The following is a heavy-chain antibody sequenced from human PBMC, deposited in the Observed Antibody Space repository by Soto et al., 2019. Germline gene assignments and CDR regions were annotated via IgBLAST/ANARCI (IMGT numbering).Heavy chain of an antibody. CDR1: GFTFSSYA. CDR2: ISGSGGST. CDR3: AKEEDYYGSGSYPYYYGMDV. V-gene: IGHV3-23*01. Sequence: GGSLRLSCAASGFTFSSYAMSWVRQAPGKGLEWVSAISGSGGSTYYADSVKGRFTISRDNSKNTLYLQMNSLRAEDTAVYYCAKEEDYYGSGSYPYYYGMDVWGQGTTVTVSS. J-gene: IGHJ6*02. D-gene: IGHD3-10*01.